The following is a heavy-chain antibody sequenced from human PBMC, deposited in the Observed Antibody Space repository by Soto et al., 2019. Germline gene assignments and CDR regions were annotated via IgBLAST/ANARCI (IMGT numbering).Heavy chain of an antibody. CDR1: GGTFSSYA. CDR3: ATVEIATISPQSDFDY. J-gene: IGHJ4*02. Sequence: QVQLVQSGAEVKKPGSSVKVSCKASGGTFSSYAISWVRQAPGQGLEWMGGIIPIFGTANYAQKFQGRVTITADESTSTAYMELSSLRSEDTAVYYCATVEIATISPQSDFDYWGQGTLVTGSS. D-gene: IGHD2-21*01. CDR2: IIPIFGTA. V-gene: IGHV1-69*01.